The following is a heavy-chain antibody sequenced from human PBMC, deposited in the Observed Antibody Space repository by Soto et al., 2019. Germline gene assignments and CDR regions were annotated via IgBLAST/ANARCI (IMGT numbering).Heavy chain of an antibody. CDR3: ARAELELPYYYYYMDV. D-gene: IGHD1-7*01. CDR2: IYYSGST. CDR1: GYSISSSNW. J-gene: IGHJ6*03. Sequence: ETLSLTCAVSGYSISSSNWWGWIRQPPGKGLEWIGYIYYSGSTYYNPSLKSRVTMSVDTSKNQFSLKLSSVTAVDTAVYYCARAELELPYYYYYMDVWGKGTTVTVSS. V-gene: IGHV4-28*03.